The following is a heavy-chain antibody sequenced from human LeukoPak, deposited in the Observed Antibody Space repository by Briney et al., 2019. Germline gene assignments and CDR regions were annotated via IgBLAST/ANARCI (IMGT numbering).Heavy chain of an antibody. V-gene: IGHV3-9*01. J-gene: IGHJ4*02. Sequence: GGSLRLSCASSGFTFDDYAMHWVRQARWKGLEWVSCISWNSGRIGFADSVKCRMTISRDTTKNSLYLQMNSLRAEDTAVYYCAKDEGSGWYYGTHFDYWGQGTLVTVSS. D-gene: IGHD6-19*01. CDR1: GFTFDDYA. CDR2: ISWNSGRI. CDR3: AKDEGSGWYYGTHFDY.